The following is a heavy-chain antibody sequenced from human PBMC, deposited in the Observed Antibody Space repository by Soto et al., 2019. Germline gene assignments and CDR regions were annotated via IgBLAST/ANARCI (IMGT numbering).Heavy chain of an antibody. J-gene: IGHJ6*02. CDR1: GFTFSSYA. V-gene: IGHV3-30*09. D-gene: IGHD3-3*01. CDR2: ISYDGSNK. CDR3: ARTVPLRFLIRYGMDV. Sequence: GGSLRLSCAASGFTFSSYAMHWVRQAPGKGLEWVAVISYDGSNKYYADSVKGRFAISRDNSKNTLYLQMNSLRAEDTAVYYCARTVPLRFLIRYGMDVWGQGTTVTVSS.